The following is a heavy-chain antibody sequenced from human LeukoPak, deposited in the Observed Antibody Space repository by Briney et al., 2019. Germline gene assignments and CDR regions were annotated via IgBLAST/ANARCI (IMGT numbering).Heavy chain of an antibody. CDR3: ARVPVYCYDRALRY. Sequence: SETLSLTCAVYGGSFSGYYWSWIRQPPGKGLEWIGEINHSGSTNYNPSLKSRVTISVDTSKNQFSLKLSSVTAADTAVYYCARVPVYCYDRALRYWGQGTLVTVSS. CDR1: GGSFSGYY. D-gene: IGHD3-22*01. CDR2: INHSGST. V-gene: IGHV4-34*01. J-gene: IGHJ4*02.